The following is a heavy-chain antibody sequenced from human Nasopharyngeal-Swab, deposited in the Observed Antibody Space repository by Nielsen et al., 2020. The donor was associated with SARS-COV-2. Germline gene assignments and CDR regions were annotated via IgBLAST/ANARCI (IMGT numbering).Heavy chain of an antibody. Sequence: VSVKVSCKASGYTFTGYYMHWVRQAPGQGLEWMGRINPNSGGTNYAQKFQGRVTMTRDTSISTAYMELSRLRSDDTAVYYCASPRNRDGYNSFDYWGQGTLVTVSS. J-gene: IGHJ4*02. V-gene: IGHV1-2*06. D-gene: IGHD5-24*01. CDR1: GYTFTGYY. CDR3: ASPRNRDGYNSFDY. CDR2: INPNSGGT.